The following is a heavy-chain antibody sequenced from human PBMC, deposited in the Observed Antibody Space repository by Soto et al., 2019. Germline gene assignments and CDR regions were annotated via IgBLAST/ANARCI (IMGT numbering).Heavy chain of an antibody. Sequence: GGSLRLSCTASGFTFGDYAMSWFRQAPGKGLEWVGFIRSKAYGGTTEYAASVKGRFTISRDDSKSIAYLQMNSLKTEDPAVYYCTRGPYGGNNWFDPWGQGTLVTVSS. CDR1: GFTFGDYA. V-gene: IGHV3-49*03. CDR2: IRSKAYGGTT. J-gene: IGHJ5*02. CDR3: TRGPYGGNNWFDP. D-gene: IGHD4-17*01.